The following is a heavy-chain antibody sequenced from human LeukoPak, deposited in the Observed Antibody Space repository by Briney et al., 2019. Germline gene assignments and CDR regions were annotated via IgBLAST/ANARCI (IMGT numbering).Heavy chain of an antibody. Sequence: ASVKVSCKASGYTFTGYYMHWVRQAPGQGLEWMGWINPNSGDTKYAQKFQGRVTMTRDTSISTAYMELSGLRSDDTSVYYCATQRGSYLWGTDFDYWGQGTLVTVSS. J-gene: IGHJ4*02. CDR2: INPNSGDT. D-gene: IGHD3-16*01. CDR3: ATQRGSYLWGTDFDY. CDR1: GYTFTGYY. V-gene: IGHV1-2*02.